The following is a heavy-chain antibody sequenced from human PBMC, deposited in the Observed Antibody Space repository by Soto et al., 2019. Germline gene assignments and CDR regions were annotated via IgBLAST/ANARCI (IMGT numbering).Heavy chain of an antibody. CDR3: AKAGCPYDFWSGYWSYLGGYYYYGMDV. V-gene: IGHV3-23*01. J-gene: IGHJ6*02. CDR2: ISGSGGST. D-gene: IGHD3-3*01. CDR1: GFTFSSYA. Sequence: GGSLRLSCAASGFTFSSYAMSWVRQAPGKELEWVSAISGSGGSTFYADSVKGRFTISSDNSKNTLYLQMYSLSAEDTAVYYCAKAGCPYDFWSGYWSYLGGYYYYGMDVWGQGTTVTVSS.